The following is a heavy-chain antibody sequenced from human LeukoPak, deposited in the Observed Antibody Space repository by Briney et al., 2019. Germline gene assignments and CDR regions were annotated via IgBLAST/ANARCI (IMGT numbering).Heavy chain of an antibody. CDR1: GYTFTSYY. V-gene: IGHV1-46*01. Sequence: ASVKVSCKAPGYTFTSYYMHWVRQAPGQGLEWMGIINPSGGSTSYAQKFQGRVTTTRDTSTSTVYMELSSLRSEDTAVYYCARDDSSGYYSQHWGQGTLVTVSS. CDR3: ARDDSSGYYSQH. D-gene: IGHD3-22*01. J-gene: IGHJ1*01. CDR2: INPSGGST.